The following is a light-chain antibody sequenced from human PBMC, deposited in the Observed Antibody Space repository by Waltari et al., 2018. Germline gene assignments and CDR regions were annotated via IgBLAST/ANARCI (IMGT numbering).Light chain of an antibody. CDR1: QSIGSY. CDR3: QHRNTGLT. CDR2: AAS. Sequence: EIVLTQSPVTLSLSPGDTATLSCRASQSIGSYLAWYQRKPGQAPRPLIYAASNRAAGIPPRFSGGGSGTDFTLTISGLEPEDFAVYYCQHRNTGLTFGGGTKVEIE. V-gene: IGKV3-11*01. J-gene: IGKJ4*01.